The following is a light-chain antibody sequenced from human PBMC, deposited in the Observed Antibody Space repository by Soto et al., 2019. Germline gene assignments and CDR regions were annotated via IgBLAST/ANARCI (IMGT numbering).Light chain of an antibody. Sequence: QSVLTQPPSASGPPGQRVASPCSGSTSNIGSKYSYWYQQVPGTAPKLISYRNNQRPSGVTDRFSGSTSGTSDSRAISGLRSEDEAVYYCAACDGGLSGCVFGGETTLTVL. V-gene: IGLV1-47*01. CDR2: RNN. CDR1: TSNIGSKY. CDR3: AACDGGLSGCV. J-gene: IGLJ3*02.